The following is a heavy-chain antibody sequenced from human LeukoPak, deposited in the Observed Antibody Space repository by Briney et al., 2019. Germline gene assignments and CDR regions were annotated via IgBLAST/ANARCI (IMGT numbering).Heavy chain of an antibody. J-gene: IGHJ4*02. V-gene: IGHV3-21*01. D-gene: IGHD4-23*01. CDR1: GFTFSRYS. CDR2: ISSSSSYI. CDR3: ARDRPDCGGNPPGTIDY. Sequence: PGGSLRLSCAASGFTFSRYSMNWVRQAPGKGLEWVSSISSSSSYIYYADSVKGRFTISRDNAKNSLYLQMSSLRAEDTAVYYCARDRPDCGGNPPGTIDYWGQGTLVTVSS.